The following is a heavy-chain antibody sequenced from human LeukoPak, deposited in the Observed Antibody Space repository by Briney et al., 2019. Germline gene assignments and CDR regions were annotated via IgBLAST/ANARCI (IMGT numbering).Heavy chain of an antibody. CDR1: GFTFSSHG. Sequence: GGSLRLSCAASGFTFSSHGMSWVRQAPGKGLEWVSTISGSGDYTYYADSVKGRFTISRDNSKNTLYLQMNSLRAEDTAIYYCAKVTYGSGTYGAFDSWGQGTLVTVSS. J-gene: IGHJ4*02. CDR2: ISGSGDYT. D-gene: IGHD3-10*01. V-gene: IGHV3-23*01. CDR3: AKVTYGSGTYGAFDS.